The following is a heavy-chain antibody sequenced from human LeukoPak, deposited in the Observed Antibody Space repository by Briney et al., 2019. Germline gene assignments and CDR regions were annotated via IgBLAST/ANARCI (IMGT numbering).Heavy chain of an antibody. CDR1: GGSISTYY. Sequence: SETLSLTCTVSGGSISTYYWSWIRQPPGKGLEWIGYVYYSGSTNYNPSLESRVTISVDTSKNQFSLKLSSVTAADTAVYYCARQGYCSGGSCYSEWFDPWGQGTLVTVSS. CDR3: ARQGYCSGGSCYSEWFDP. J-gene: IGHJ5*02. V-gene: IGHV4-59*01. CDR2: VYYSGST. D-gene: IGHD2-15*01.